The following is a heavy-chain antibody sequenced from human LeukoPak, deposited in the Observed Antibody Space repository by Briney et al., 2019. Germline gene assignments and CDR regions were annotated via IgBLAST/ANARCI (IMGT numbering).Heavy chain of an antibody. CDR2: IYYSGST. CDR1: GGSINSGGYY. V-gene: IGHV4-31*03. J-gene: IGHJ4*02. D-gene: IGHD3-22*01. Sequence: SQTLSLTCTVSGGSINSGGYYWNWIRQLPGKGLEWIGYIYYSGSTHYNPSLKSRVTISVDTPKNQFSLKLSSVTAADTAVYYCARMESSGYSLPDYWGQGTQVTVSS. CDR3: ARMESSGYSLPDY.